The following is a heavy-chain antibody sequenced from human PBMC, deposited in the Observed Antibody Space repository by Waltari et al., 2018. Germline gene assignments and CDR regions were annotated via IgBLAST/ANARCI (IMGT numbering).Heavy chain of an antibody. CDR1: GFVVSENY. CDR3: ARGGGYYDNSGFYFFDY. V-gene: IGHV3-53*01. J-gene: IGHJ4*02. CDR2: LYSGGYS. D-gene: IGHD3-22*01. Sequence: EVQLVESGGGLIQPGGSLRLSCAASGFVVSENYMTWVRQAPGRGLEWVSVLYSGGYSYYADSVKGRFTSSSDTSKNTVYLQMNNLGAEDTAVYFCARGGGYYDNSGFYFFDYWGQGTLVTVSS.